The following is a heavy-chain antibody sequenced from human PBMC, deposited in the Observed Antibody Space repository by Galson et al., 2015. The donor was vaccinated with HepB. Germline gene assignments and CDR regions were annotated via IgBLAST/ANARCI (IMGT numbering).Heavy chain of an antibody. CDR1: GYALSELS. CDR2: FDPEENKT. V-gene: IGHV1-24*01. D-gene: IGHD3-10*01. J-gene: IGHJ4*02. Sequence: SVKVSCKVSGYALSELSMHWVRQAPGKGLEWMGGFDPEENKTTYARKFQGRVTMTEDTSTDTAYMELSSLRSEDTAIYFCATVITFYDSGSYTFDYWGQGTLVTVSS. CDR3: ATVITFYDSGSYTFDY.